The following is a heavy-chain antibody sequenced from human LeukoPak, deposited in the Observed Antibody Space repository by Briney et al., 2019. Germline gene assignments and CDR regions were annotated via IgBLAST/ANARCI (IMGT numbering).Heavy chain of an antibody. CDR3: ARGGYTYGSNYYYAMDV. Sequence: GGSLRLSCAASGFTFSSYWMHWVRQAPGEGLEWVSLIYRGGTTYYADSVKGRFTISRHNSMNTLYLQMNSLRAEDTAVYYCARGGYTYGSNYYYAMDVWGQGTTVTVSS. V-gene: IGHV3-53*04. D-gene: IGHD5-18*01. CDR1: GFTFSSYW. CDR2: IYRGGTT. J-gene: IGHJ6*02.